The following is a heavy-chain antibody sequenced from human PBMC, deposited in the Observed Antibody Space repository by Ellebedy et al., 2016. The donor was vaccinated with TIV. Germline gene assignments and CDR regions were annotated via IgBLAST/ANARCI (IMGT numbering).Heavy chain of an antibody. Sequence: PGGSLRLSCAASGFSFNSYGMHWVRQAPGKGLEWVAVLWYDGSNEYFADSVKGRFTISRDNSKNTLYLQMSSLRVEDTAVYYCARDREPVGVSPDYWGQGTLVTVSS. CDR3: ARDREPVGVSPDY. CDR1: GFSFNSYG. J-gene: IGHJ4*02. D-gene: IGHD1-26*01. V-gene: IGHV3-33*01. CDR2: LWYDGSNE.